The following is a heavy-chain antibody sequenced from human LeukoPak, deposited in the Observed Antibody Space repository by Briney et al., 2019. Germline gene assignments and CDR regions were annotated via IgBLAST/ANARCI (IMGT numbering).Heavy chain of an antibody. J-gene: IGHJ3*01. CDR2: LWYDGTNE. V-gene: IGHV3-33*01. D-gene: IGHD3-10*01. CDR3: ARQGTPNAFDL. CDR1: GFTFNNYG. Sequence: GGSLRLSCAASGFTFNNYGMHWVRQAPGRGLEWVALLWYDGTNENYADSVKGRFTISRDNSKNTMYLQMNNLRAEDTAVYYCARQGTPNAFDLWGQGTMVTVSS.